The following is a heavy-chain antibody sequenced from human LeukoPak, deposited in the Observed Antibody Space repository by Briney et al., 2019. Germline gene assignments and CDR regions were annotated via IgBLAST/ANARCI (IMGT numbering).Heavy chain of an antibody. Sequence: PSETLSLTCTVSGGSISSDSYYWGWIRQTPGKGQQWIECIYYSGSTYYKPSLKSRVTISVDTSKNQFSLKLTSVTAAGTAVYYCGRRSRSTWNYRRGDYWGQGTLVTVSS. D-gene: IGHD1-7*01. CDR3: GRRSRSTWNYRRGDY. CDR1: GGSISSDSYY. V-gene: IGHV4-39*01. J-gene: IGHJ4*02. CDR2: IYYSGST.